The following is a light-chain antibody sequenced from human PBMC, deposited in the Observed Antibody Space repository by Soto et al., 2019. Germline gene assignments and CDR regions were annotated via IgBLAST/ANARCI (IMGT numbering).Light chain of an antibody. CDR3: QQVNSYPLIT. J-gene: IGKJ5*01. CDR2: AAP. V-gene: IGKV1-9*01. CDR1: QGISSY. Sequence: IPLTQSPSSLSASVGDRVTITCRASQGISSYLAWYQQKPGKAPKLLIYAAPTLQSGVPSRFSGSGSGTDFTLTISTLQPEDFATYYCQQVNSYPLITFGHGTRLDIK.